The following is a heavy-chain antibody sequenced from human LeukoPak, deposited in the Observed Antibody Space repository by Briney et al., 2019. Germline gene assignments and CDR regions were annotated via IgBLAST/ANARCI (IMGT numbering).Heavy chain of an antibody. CDR3: AKGDKPVIAMVKFDY. CDR1: GFTFSSSA. D-gene: IGHD5-18*01. Sequence: GGSLRLSCAASGFTFSSSAMSWVRQAPGKGLEWVSSISGSGGSTYYADSVKGRFTISRDNSKNTLYLQMNSLRAEDTAVYYCAKGDKPVIAMVKFDYWGHGTLVTVSS. CDR2: ISGSGGST. V-gene: IGHV3-23*01. J-gene: IGHJ4*01.